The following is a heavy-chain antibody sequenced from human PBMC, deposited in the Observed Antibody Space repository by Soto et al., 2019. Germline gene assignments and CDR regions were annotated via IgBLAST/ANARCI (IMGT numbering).Heavy chain of an antibody. Sequence: EVQLLESGGGLVQPGGSLRLSCVASGFSFSNFAMTWVRQTPGKGLEWVSAISDSGDNTYYADSVKGRFTISRDNSKTTMYLQMNSLSGEDTAVYYCATSSKTTGATGAFDIWGRGTMVTVSS. CDR3: ATSSKTTGATGAFDI. CDR2: ISDSGDNT. CDR1: GFSFSNFA. D-gene: IGHD4-17*01. J-gene: IGHJ3*02. V-gene: IGHV3-23*01.